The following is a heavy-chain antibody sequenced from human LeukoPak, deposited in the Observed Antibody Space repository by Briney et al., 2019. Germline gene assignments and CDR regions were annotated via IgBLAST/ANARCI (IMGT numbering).Heavy chain of an antibody. CDR1: GGSISSSSYY. Sequence: SETLSLTCTVSGGSISSSSYYWGWIRQPPGKGLEWIGSIYYSGSTYYNPSLKSRVTISVDTSKNQFSLKLSSVTAADTAVYYCARDLASLQSVRMYYFDYWGQGTLVTVSS. D-gene: IGHD5-24*01. J-gene: IGHJ4*02. CDR3: ARDLASLQSVRMYYFDY. CDR2: IYYSGST. V-gene: IGHV4-39*07.